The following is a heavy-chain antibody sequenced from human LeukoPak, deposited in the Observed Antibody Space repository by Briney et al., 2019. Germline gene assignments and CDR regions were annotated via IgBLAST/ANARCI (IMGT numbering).Heavy chain of an antibody. V-gene: IGHV4-4*07. J-gene: IGHJ5*02. CDR1: GGSISSYY. Sequence: SETLSLTCTVSGGSISSYYWSWIRQPAGKGLEWIGRIYTSGSTNYNPSLKSRVTMSVDTSKNQFSLKLSSVTAADTAVYYCARDSDSGGYDYDNWFDPWGQGTLVTVSS. CDR3: ARDSDSGGYDYDNWFDP. D-gene: IGHD5-12*01. CDR2: IYTSGST.